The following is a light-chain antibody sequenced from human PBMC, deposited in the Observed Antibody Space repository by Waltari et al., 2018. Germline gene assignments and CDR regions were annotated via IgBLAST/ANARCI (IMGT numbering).Light chain of an antibody. CDR1: QTVLYSSNNKNY. J-gene: IGKJ4*01. CDR3: QQYYNTPLT. V-gene: IGKV4-1*01. CDR2: WAS. Sequence: IVMTQSPDSLAVSLGERATINCKSSQTVLYSSNNKNYLAWYQQNPRQPPKLLIYWASTRESGVPDRFSGSGSGTDFTLTISSLQAEDVAVYYCQQYYNTPLTFGGGTKVEIK.